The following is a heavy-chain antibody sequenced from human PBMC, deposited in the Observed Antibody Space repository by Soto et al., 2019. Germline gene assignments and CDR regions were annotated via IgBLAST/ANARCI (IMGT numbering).Heavy chain of an antibody. CDR1: GFTFSSYW. Sequence: EVQLVESGGDLVQPGGSLRLSCAASGFTFSSYWMHWVRQAPGKGLVWVARVNSDGSSTAYADSVKGRFTISRDNAKNTLYLQMNSLRAEDTAVYYCARDGLARDLDFDYWGQGNLVTVSS. D-gene: IGHD3-16*01. CDR3: ARDGLARDLDFDY. V-gene: IGHV3-74*01. J-gene: IGHJ4*02. CDR2: VNSDGSST.